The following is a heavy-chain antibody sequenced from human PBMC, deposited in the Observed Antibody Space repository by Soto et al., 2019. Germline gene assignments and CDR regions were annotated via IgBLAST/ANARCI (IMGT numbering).Heavy chain of an antibody. CDR1: GFTFSSYA. V-gene: IGHV3-23*01. D-gene: IGHD3-9*01. Sequence: GGSLRLSWAASGFTFSSYAMSWVRQAPGKGLEWVSAISGSGGSTYYADSVKGLFTISRDNSKNTLYLQRNSLRAEDVAVYDCAKVHAPDWVDAFDIWGQGTMVTVSS. J-gene: IGHJ3*02. CDR2: ISGSGGST. CDR3: AKVHAPDWVDAFDI.